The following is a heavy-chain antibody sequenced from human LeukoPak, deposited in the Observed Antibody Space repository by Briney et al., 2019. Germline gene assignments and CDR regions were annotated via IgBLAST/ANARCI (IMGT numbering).Heavy chain of an antibody. V-gene: IGHV4-59*01. CDR3: AREVLSAFDI. J-gene: IGHJ3*02. CDR1: GRSISSYY. CDR2: IYNSGRT. Sequence: SESLSLTCTVAGRSISSYYWSWVRQPHRKGLEWVGYIYNSGRTNYNPSLKSRVTISVDTSKNQFSLKLSSVTAADTAVYYCAREVLSAFDIWGQGTMVTVSS. D-gene: IGHD2-8*01.